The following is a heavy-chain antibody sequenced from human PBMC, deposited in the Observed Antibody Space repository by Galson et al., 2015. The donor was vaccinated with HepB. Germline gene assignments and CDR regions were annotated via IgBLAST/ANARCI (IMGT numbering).Heavy chain of an antibody. CDR3: ATTRGHCSGGSCYSAWFDP. V-gene: IGHV1-24*01. Sequence: SVKVSCKVSGYTLTELSMHWVRQAPGKGLEWMGGFDPEDGETIYAQKFQGRVTMTEDTSTDTAYMELSSLRSEDTAVYYCATTRGHCSGGSCYSAWFDPWGQGTLVTVSS. CDR2: FDPEDGET. D-gene: IGHD2-15*01. CDR1: GYTLTELS. J-gene: IGHJ5*02.